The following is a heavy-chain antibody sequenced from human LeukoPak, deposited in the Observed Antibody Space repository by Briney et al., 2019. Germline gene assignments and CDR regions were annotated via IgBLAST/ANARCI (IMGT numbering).Heavy chain of an antibody. CDR3: AHRAAAGMGYYFDY. Sequence: SGPTLVNPTQTLTLTCTFSGFSLSTSGVGVGWIRQPPGKALEWLALIYWNDDKRYSPSLKSRLTITKDTSKNQVVLTITNMDPVDTATYYCAHRAAAGMGYYFDYWGQGTLVTVSS. CDR2: IYWNDDK. V-gene: IGHV2-5*01. J-gene: IGHJ4*02. D-gene: IGHD6-13*01. CDR1: GFSLSTSGVG.